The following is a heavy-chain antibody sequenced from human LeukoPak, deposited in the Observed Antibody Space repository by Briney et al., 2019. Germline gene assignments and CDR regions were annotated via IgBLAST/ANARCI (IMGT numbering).Heavy chain of an antibody. J-gene: IGHJ4*02. Sequence: PGGSLRLSCPASGFTFCSYAMHWVRQAPGKGLEYVSAISSNGGSTYYADSVKGRFTISRDNSKNTLYLQMSSLRAEDTAVYYCVKGFAVRGVIGYFDYWGQGTLVTVSS. D-gene: IGHD3-10*01. CDR2: ISSNGGST. CDR3: VKGFAVRGVIGYFDY. V-gene: IGHV3-64D*06. CDR1: GFTFCSYA.